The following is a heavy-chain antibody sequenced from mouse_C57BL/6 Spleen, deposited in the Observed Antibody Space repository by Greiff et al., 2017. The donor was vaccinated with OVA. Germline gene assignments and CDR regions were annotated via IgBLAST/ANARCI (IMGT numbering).Heavy chain of an antibody. V-gene: IGHV1-64*01. J-gene: IGHJ4*01. D-gene: IGHD1-1*01. CDR3: ARLITTVVATEAMDY. CDR2: IHPNSGST. Sequence: QVQLQQPGAELVKPGASVKLSCKASGYTFTSYWMHWVKQRPGQGLEWIGMIHPNSGSTNYNEKFKSKATLTVDKSSSTAYMQLSSLTSEDSAVYYCARLITTVVATEAMDYWGQRTSVTVSS. CDR1: GYTFTSYW.